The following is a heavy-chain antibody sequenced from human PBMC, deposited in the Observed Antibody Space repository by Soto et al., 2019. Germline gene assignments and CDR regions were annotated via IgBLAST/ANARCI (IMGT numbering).Heavy chain of an antibody. CDR3: VRAHNSRFGDFYLDY. CDR1: VGSCVSYC. CDR2: IYYSGST. D-gene: IGHD3-10*01. V-gene: IGHV4-59*01. Sequence: PSETLCLTLTVSVGSCVSYCCSCIRQPPEKGLEWIGYIYYSGSTNYNPSLKSRVTISVDTSKIQFSLKLTSVTAADTAVYYCVRAHNSRFGDFYLDYWGQGTMVTVS. J-gene: IGHJ4*02.